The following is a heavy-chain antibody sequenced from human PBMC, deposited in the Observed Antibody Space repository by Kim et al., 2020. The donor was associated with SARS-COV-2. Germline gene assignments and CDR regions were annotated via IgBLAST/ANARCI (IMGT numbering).Heavy chain of an antibody. CDR3: ARGRVVGATLGSGWFDP. D-gene: IGHD1-26*01. V-gene: IGHV4-34*01. J-gene: IGHJ5*02. CDR2: INHSGST. Sequence: SETLSLTCAVYGGSFSGYYWSWIRQPPGKGLEWIGEINHSGSTNYNPSLKSRVTISVDTSKNQFSLKLSSVTAADTAVYYCARGRVVGATLGSGWFDPWGQGTLVTVSS. CDR1: GGSFSGYY.